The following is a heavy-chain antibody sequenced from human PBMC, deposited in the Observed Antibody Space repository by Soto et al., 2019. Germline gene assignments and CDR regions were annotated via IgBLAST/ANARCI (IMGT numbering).Heavy chain of an antibody. CDR1: GFTFGTTD. CDR3: ARGGGYCTPTSCAIDS. V-gene: IGHV3-23*01. CDR2: VSLTGDRT. J-gene: IGHJ4*02. Sequence: GGSLRLSCAASGFTFGTTDMSWVRQAAGKGLEWVSRVSLTGDRTNYAGSVKGRFTVSRDNFKNTLYLEMDSLRPEDTAIYYCARGGGYCTPTSCAIDSWGRGTPVTVSS. D-gene: IGHD2-8*01.